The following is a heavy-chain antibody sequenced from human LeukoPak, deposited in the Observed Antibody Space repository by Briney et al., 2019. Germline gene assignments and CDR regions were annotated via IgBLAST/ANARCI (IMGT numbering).Heavy chain of an antibody. CDR2: INPSGGST. Sequence: ASVKVSCKASGYTFTSYYMHWVRQAPGQGLEWMGIINPSGGSTSYAQKFQGRVTMTRDTSTSTAYMELSSLRSEDTAVYYCARPASDFWSGYPSYYMDVWGKGTTVTVSS. CDR1: GYTFTSYY. CDR3: ARPASDFWSGYPSYYMDV. D-gene: IGHD3-3*01. V-gene: IGHV1-46*01. J-gene: IGHJ6*03.